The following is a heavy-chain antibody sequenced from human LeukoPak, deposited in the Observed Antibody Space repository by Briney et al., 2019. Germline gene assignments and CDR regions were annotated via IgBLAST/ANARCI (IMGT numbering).Heavy chain of an antibody. D-gene: IGHD3-10*01. V-gene: IGHV4-61*01. J-gene: IGHJ4*02. CDR1: GGSVSSGSYY. CDR2: IYYSGST. Sequence: SETLSLTCTVSGGSVSSGSYYWSWIRQPPGKGLEWIGYIYYSGSTNYNPSLKSRVTILVDTSKNQFSLKLSSVTAADTAVYYCATPLYYYGSGSYYYWGQGTLVTVSS. CDR3: ATPLYYYGSGSYYY.